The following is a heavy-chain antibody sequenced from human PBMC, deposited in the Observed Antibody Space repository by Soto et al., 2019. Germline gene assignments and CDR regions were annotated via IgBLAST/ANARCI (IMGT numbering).Heavy chain of an antibody. Sequence: ASVKVSCKTSGYTFTGYYIHWLRQSPGQGLEWMGWINPNSGGTEYAQKFQGRVTLTRDTSISTAYMELSRVQSDDTAVYYCARDEAATGTGFDPLGQGTLVTVSS. V-gene: IGHV1-2*02. J-gene: IGHJ5*02. D-gene: IGHD6-13*01. CDR1: GYTFTGYY. CDR2: INPNSGGT. CDR3: ARDEAATGTGFDP.